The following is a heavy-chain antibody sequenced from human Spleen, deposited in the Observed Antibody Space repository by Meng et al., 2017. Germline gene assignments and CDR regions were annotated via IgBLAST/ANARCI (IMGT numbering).Heavy chain of an antibody. CDR2: ISHTGST. Sequence: GSLRLSCAVFGGPFSGYYWSWIRQPPGKGLEWIGEISHTGSTNYNPSLRNRVSISVDTSKNQFSLNLISVTAADTAVYYCARDMYYDSSGYLPTTQDYWGQGTLVTVSS. D-gene: IGHD3-22*01. CDR1: GGPFSGYY. V-gene: IGHV4-34*01. CDR3: ARDMYYDSSGYLPTTQDY. J-gene: IGHJ4*02.